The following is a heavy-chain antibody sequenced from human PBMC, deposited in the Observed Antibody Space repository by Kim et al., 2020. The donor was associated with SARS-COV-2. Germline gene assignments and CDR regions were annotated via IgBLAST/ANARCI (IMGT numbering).Heavy chain of an antibody. CDR2: IIPIFGTA. V-gene: IGHV1-69*13. CDR1: GGTFSSYA. CDR3: AIGYGSGKGWVQEGIDY. Sequence: SVKVSCKASGGTFSSYAISWVRQAPGQGLEWMGGIIPIFGTANYAQKFQGRVTITADESTSTAYMELSSLRSEDTAVYYCAIGYGSGKGWVQEGIDYWGQGTLVTVSS. D-gene: IGHD3-10*01. J-gene: IGHJ4*02.